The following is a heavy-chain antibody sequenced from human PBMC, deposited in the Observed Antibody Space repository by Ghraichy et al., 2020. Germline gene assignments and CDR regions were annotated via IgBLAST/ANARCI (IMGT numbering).Heavy chain of an antibody. CDR1: GGSISGNNYN. J-gene: IGHJ1*01. V-gene: IGHV4-39*01. D-gene: IGHD3-10*01. CDR2: ILNSGKT. Sequence: SETLSLTCTVSGGSISGNNYNWGWLRQPPGQGLEWIGNILNSGKTNYNPPFKSRVTISVDTSQNQFSLRLSSVTAADTAVYYCARSGGSGSYFYWGRGTLVTVSS. CDR3: ARSGGSGSYFY.